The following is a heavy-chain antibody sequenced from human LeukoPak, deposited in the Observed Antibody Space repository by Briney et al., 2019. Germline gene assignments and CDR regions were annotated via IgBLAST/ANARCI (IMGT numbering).Heavy chain of an antibody. J-gene: IGHJ4*02. CDR3: AKGLYCSGGSCYLHHYFDY. Sequence: PGGSLRLSCAASGFTFSSYAMSWVRQAPGKGLEWVSAISGSGGSTYYADSVKGRFTISRDNSKNTLYLQMNSLRAEDTAVYYCAKGLYCSGGSCYLHHYFDYWGQGTLVTVSS. D-gene: IGHD2-15*01. CDR1: GFTFSSYA. V-gene: IGHV3-23*01. CDR2: ISGSGGST.